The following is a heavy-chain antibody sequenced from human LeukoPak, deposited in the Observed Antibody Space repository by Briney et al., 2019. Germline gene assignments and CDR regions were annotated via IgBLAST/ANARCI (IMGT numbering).Heavy chain of an antibody. CDR2: ISSSGGST. CDR1: GFTFNSYA. Sequence: GGSLRLSCAASGFTFNSYAMSWVRQAPGKGLEWVSAISSSGGSTYYADSVKGRFTTSRDNAKNSLDLQMNSLKVEDTAVYYCATPAAGPGAEYSLYWGQGTLVIVSS. D-gene: IGHD6-13*01. V-gene: IGHV3-23*01. J-gene: IGHJ1*01. CDR3: ATPAAGPGAEYSLY.